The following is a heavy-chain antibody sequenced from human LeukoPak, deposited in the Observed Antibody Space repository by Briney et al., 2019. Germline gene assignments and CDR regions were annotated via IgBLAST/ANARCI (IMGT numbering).Heavy chain of an antibody. CDR1: GFTFSNYE. V-gene: IGHV3-48*03. J-gene: IGHJ6*03. CDR3: AKVARLGGNSFYYYMDV. CDR2: ISSSGSTI. D-gene: IGHD3-16*01. Sequence: GGSLRLSCAASGFTFSNYEMHWVRQAPGKGLEWVSYISSSGSTIYYADSVKGRFTISRDNAKNSLYLQMNSLRVEDTAVYYCAKVARLGGNSFYYYMDVWGKGTSVTISS.